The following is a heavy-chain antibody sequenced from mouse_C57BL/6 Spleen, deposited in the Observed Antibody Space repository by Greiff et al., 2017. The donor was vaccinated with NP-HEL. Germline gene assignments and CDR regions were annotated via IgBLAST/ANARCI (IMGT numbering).Heavy chain of an antibody. CDR1: GFTFSSYA. CDR3: ARESPHWSLDV. CDR2: ISDGGSYT. J-gene: IGHJ1*03. Sequence: EVQVVESGGGLVKPGGSLKLSCAASGFTFSSYAMSWVRQTPEKRLEWVATISDGGSYTYYPDNVKGRFTISRDNATNNLYLQMSHLKSEDTAMYYCARESPHWSLDVWGTGTTVTVSS. V-gene: IGHV5-4*01.